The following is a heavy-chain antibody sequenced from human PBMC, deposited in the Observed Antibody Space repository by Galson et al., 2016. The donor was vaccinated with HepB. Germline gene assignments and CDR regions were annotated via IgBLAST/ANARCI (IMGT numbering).Heavy chain of an antibody. CDR1: GYTFTSYY. Sequence: SVKVSCKASGYTFTSYYMHWVRQAPGQGLEWMGKINPSGGSTRYAQKFQGRVTVTRDTSTSTVYMELSSLRSEDTAVYYCARGTVTPFHYYYYYMDVWGKGTTVTGSS. CDR2: INPSGGST. V-gene: IGHV1-46*01. D-gene: IGHD4-17*01. J-gene: IGHJ6*03. CDR3: ARGTVTPFHYYYYYMDV.